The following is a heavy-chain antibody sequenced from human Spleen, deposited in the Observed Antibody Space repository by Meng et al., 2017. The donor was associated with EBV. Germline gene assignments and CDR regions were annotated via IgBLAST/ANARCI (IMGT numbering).Heavy chain of an antibody. D-gene: IGHD3-22*01. CDR2: IYYSGST. CDR3: AGVGYDSSGPVPFDY. V-gene: IGHV4-30-4*01. Sequence: HLQGSGPGLVKPSRTLSLTCPYSGGSCGRGGHFWVWFRQPPGKGREWIGYIYYSGSTNYNPSLKSRVIILVDTSNNHFSLELSSVTTADTAVYYCAGVGYDSSGPVPFDYWGQGTLVTVSS. CDR1: GGSCGRGGHF. J-gene: IGHJ4*02.